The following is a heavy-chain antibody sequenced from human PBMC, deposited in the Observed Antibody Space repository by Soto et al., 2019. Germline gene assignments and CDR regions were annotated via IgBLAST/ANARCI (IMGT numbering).Heavy chain of an antibody. CDR3: AKGRRWELPPDY. CDR2: ISYDGSNK. D-gene: IGHD1-26*01. CDR1: GFTFSSYG. J-gene: IGHJ4*02. Sequence: QVQLVESGGGVVQPGRSLRLSCAASGFTFSSYGMHWVRQAPGKGLEWVAVISYDGSNKYYVDSVKGRFTISRDNSKNTLYLQMNSRRPEDTAVYYCAKGRRWELPPDYWGQGTLVTVSS. V-gene: IGHV3-30*18.